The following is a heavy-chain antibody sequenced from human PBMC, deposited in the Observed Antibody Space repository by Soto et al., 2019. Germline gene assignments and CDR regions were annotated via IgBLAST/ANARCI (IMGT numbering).Heavy chain of an antibody. CDR2: INHSGST. CDR1: GGSFSGYY. CDR3: ARGSTRYCSSTSCYARYYYYGMDV. J-gene: IGHJ6*02. Sequence: SETLSLTCAVYGGSFSGYYWSWIRQPPGKGLEWIGEINHSGSTNYNPSLKSRVTISVDTSKNQFSLKLSSVTAADTAVYYCARGSTRYCSSTSCYARYYYYGMDVWGQGTTVTVSS. V-gene: IGHV4-34*01. D-gene: IGHD2-2*01.